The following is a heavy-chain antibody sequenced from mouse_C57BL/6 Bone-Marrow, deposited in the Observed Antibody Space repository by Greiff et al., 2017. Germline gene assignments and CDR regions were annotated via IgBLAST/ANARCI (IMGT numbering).Heavy chain of an antibody. CDR1: GFNIKDDY. J-gene: IGHJ2*01. CDR2: IDPENGDT. V-gene: IGHV14-4*01. CDR3: TITTVPHY. D-gene: IGHD1-1*01. Sequence: VQLQQSGAELVRPGASVKLSCTASGFNIKDDYMHWVKQRPEQGLEWIGWIDPENGDTEYASKFQGKATITADTSSNTAYLQLSSLTSEDTAVYYCTITTVPHYWGRGTTLTVSS.